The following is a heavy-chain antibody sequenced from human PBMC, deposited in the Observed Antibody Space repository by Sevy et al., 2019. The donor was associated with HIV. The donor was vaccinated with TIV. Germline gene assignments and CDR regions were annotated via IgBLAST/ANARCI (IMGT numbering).Heavy chain of an antibody. Sequence: GSLRLSCAASGFSFSNYAMNWVRQAPGKGPEWVSGISAGGENTYYAGSVKGRFTISRDNSKNTLYLQMKSLGAEDTAVYHCAKDRGDYGSGGYYRPLDYWGQGTLVTVSS. CDR3: AKDRGDYGSGGYYRPLDY. CDR2: ISAGGENT. CDR1: GFSFSNYA. J-gene: IGHJ4*02. V-gene: IGHV3-23*01. D-gene: IGHD3-10*01.